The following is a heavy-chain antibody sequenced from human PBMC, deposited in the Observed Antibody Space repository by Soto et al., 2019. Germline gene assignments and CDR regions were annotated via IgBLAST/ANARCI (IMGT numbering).Heavy chain of an antibody. CDR1: GASGKIDSSYSVENYY. D-gene: IGHD3-10*01. CDR2: IYYSGST. J-gene: IGHJ4*02. Sequence: LQLQESGPGLVKPSETLSLICPVSGASGKIDSSYSVENYYWAWIRQSPGKGLEWLGYIYYSGSTKYNPSLKSRATISVDTPKSQFSLTLTSVTTADSAMYYCARGTMGAVWAPLYSWGQGTLVSLSS. CDR3: ARGTMGAVWAPLYS. V-gene: IGHV4-61*01.